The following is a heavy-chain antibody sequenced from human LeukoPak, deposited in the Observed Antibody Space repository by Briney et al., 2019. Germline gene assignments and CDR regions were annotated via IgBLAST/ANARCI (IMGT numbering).Heavy chain of an antibody. J-gene: IGHJ4*02. CDR2: ISNNGGYT. V-gene: IGHV3-23*01. D-gene: IGHD2-15*01. CDR3: AKQLGYCSDGSCYFLY. CDR1: GFTFSSSA. Sequence: GGSLRLSCAASGFTFSSSAMSWVRQAPGKGLEWVSAISNNGGYTYYADSVQGRFTISRDNSKSTLCLQMNSLRAEDTAVYYCAKQLGYCSDGSCYFLYWGQGTLVTVSS.